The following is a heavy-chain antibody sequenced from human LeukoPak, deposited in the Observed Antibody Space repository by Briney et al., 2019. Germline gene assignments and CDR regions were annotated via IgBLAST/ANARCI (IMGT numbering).Heavy chain of an antibody. J-gene: IGHJ4*02. CDR3: ARLHSGFDY. V-gene: IGHV3-7*01. CDR2: IKQDGSEK. D-gene: IGHD1-26*01. CDR1: GLTFSSYW. Sequence: SGGSLRLSCVASGLTFSSYWMSWVRQAPGKGLEWVANIKQDGSEKYYVDSVKGRFTISRDNAKNSLYLQTRSLRAEDTAVYYCARLHSGFDYWGQGTLVTVSS.